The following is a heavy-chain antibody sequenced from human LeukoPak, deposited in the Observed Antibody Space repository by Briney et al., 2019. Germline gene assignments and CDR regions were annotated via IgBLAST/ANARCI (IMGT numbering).Heavy chain of an antibody. CDR1: GFTFTSSA. D-gene: IGHD2-15*01. J-gene: IGHJ4*02. Sequence: SVKVSCKASGFTFTSSAMQWVRQARGQRLEWIGWIVVGSGNTNYAQKFQERVTITRDMSTSTAYMELSSLRSEDTAVYFCAADPGANHSGSGGSAPTAEDDYWGQGTLVTVTS. CDR2: IVVGSGNT. V-gene: IGHV1-58*02. CDR3: AADPGANHSGSGGSAPTAEDDY.